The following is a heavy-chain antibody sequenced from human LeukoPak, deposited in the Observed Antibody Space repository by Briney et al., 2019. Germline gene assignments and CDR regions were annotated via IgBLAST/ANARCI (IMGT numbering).Heavy chain of an antibody. D-gene: IGHD3-22*01. J-gene: IGHJ4*02. CDR2: ISGRSSII. CDR1: GFTFGTYS. CDR3: ARADSAYYYAQDY. V-gene: IGHV3-48*01. Sequence: PGGSLRLSCVVSGFTFGTYSMNWVRQAPGKGLEWVSYISGRSSIIYYANSVKGRLTISRDNAKNSLYLQLNSLRAEDTAVYYCARADSAYYYAQDYWGQGTLVTVSS.